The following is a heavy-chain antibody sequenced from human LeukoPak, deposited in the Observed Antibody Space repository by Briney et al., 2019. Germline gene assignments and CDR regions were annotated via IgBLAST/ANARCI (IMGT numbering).Heavy chain of an antibody. V-gene: IGHV3-74*01. Sequence: GGSLRLSCAASGFTFSSYWMHWVRQAPGKGLVWVSRISSDASSTSYADSVKGRFTISRDNSKNMVYLQMNSLRAEDTAVFYCAKHGGHYNLAHWGQGTLVSVSS. J-gene: IGHJ4*02. CDR3: AKHGGHYNLAH. CDR1: GFTFSSYW. D-gene: IGHD1-1*01. CDR2: ISSDASST.